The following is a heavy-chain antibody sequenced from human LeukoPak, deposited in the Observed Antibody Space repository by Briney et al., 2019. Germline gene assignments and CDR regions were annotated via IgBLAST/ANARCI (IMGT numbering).Heavy chain of an antibody. CDR2: ISNSGAGT. Sequence: GGSLRLSCAASGFTFSSYSMNWVRQAPGKGLEWVSGISNSGAGTNYADSVKGRLTISRDNSKYTLYLQMNSLRAEDTAVYYCAREYCSSTSCPKPYYYYYYMDVWGKGTTVTVSS. J-gene: IGHJ6*03. V-gene: IGHV3-23*01. CDR1: GFTFSSYS. CDR3: AREYCSSTSCPKPYYYYYYMDV. D-gene: IGHD2-2*01.